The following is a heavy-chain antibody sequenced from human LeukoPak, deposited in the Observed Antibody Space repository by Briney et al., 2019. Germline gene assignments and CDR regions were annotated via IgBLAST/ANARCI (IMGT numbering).Heavy chain of an antibody. J-gene: IGHJ6*03. D-gene: IGHD3-22*01. CDR1: GFTFRTYN. CDR2: ISSSGSTI. Sequence: GGSLRLSCAASGFTFRTYNMNWVRQAPGKGLEWVSYISSSGSTIYYADSVKGRFTISRDNAKNSLYLQMNSLRAEDTALYYCAKDRASIRYDSSVDYYYYMDVWGKGTTVTVSS. V-gene: IGHV3-48*04. CDR3: AKDRASIRYDSSVDYYYYMDV.